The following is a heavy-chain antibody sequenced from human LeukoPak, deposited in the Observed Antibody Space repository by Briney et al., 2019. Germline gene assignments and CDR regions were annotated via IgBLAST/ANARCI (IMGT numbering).Heavy chain of an antibody. J-gene: IGHJ4*02. CDR1: GFTFSSYS. CDR2: ISSSSSYI. Sequence: PGGSLRLSCAASGFTFSSYSMNWVRQAPGKGLEWVSSISSSSSYIYYADSVKGRFTISRDNAKNSLYLQMNSLRAEDTAVYYCAIPSYGSGSYFVYWGQETLVTVSS. D-gene: IGHD3-10*01. CDR3: AIPSYGSGSYFVY. V-gene: IGHV3-21*01.